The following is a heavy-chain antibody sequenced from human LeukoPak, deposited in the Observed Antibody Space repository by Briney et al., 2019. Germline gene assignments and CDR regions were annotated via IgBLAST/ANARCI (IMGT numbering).Heavy chain of an antibody. Sequence: GGSLRLSCAASGFTFSSYAMHWVRQAPGKGLEWEAVISYDGSNKYYADSVKGRFTIPRDNSKNTLYLQMNSLRAEDTAVYYCARGDELLWFGEFQDYWGQGTLVTVSS. D-gene: IGHD3-10*01. J-gene: IGHJ4*02. CDR3: ARGDELLWFGEFQDY. V-gene: IGHV3-30-3*01. CDR1: GFTFSSYA. CDR2: ISYDGSNK.